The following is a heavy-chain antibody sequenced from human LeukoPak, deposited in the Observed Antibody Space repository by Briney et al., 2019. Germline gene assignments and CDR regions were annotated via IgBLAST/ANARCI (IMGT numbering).Heavy chain of an antibody. D-gene: IGHD4-23*01. J-gene: IGHJ6*02. V-gene: IGHV1-8*01. CDR1: GYTFTSYG. Sequence: ASVTVSCKASGYTFTSYGINWVRQATGQGLEWMGWMNPNSGNTGYAQKFQGRVTMTRNTSISTAYMELSSLRSEDTAVYYCARGKRYGGNQYYYYGMDVWGQGTTVTVSS. CDR3: ARGKRYGGNQYYYYGMDV. CDR2: MNPNSGNT.